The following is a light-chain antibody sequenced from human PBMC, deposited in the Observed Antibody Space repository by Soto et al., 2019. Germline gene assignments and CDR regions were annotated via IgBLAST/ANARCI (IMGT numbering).Light chain of an antibody. Sequence: QLVLTQSPSASASLGASVKLTCTLSSGYSRNTIAWHQHQPEKGPRYLMRVNSDGTYLKGDGIADRFSGSSSGAERHLTMSSLQSEDEAEYYCQTWATGIQAFGGGTKLTVL. CDR3: QTWATGIQA. CDR2: VNSDGTY. CDR1: SGYSRNT. V-gene: IGLV4-69*01. J-gene: IGLJ2*01.